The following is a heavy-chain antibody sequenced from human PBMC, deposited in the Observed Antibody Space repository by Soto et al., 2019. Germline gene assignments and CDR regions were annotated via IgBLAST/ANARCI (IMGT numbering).Heavy chain of an antibody. CDR2: ISAYNGNT. J-gene: IGHJ3*02. CDR3: ARDVSHIVVVTAINDPFDI. V-gene: IGHV1-18*01. Sequence: ASVKVSCKASGYTFTSYGISWVRQAPGQGLEWMGWISAYNGNTNYAQKLQGRVTMTTDTSTSTAYMELRSLRSDDTAVYYCARDVSHIVVVTAINDPFDIWGQGTMVTVSS. CDR1: GYTFTSYG. D-gene: IGHD2-21*02.